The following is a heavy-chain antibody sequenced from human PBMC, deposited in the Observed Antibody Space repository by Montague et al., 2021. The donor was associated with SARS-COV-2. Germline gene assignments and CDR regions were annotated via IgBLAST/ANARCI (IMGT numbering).Heavy chain of an antibody. D-gene: IGHD6-19*01. CDR2: YYRSEKNN. J-gene: IGHJ4*02. CDR1: GDSDGVVELRCR. CDR3: VRYSGWFYFDF. V-gene: IGHV6-1*01. Sequence: CAISGDSDGVVELRCRSEEHTSELQPGQLLGRYYRSEKNNDYAPSVRGRLAVNPDASKNEFSLELNYVTPEDTAVYYCVRYSGWFYFDFWGQGTLVTVSS.